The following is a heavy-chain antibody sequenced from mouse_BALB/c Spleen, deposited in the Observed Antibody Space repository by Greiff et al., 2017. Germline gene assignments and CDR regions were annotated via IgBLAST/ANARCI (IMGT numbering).Heavy chain of an antibody. CDR3: ARWTYYGSPFAY. V-gene: IGHV3-2*02. Sequence: DVQLVESGPGLVKPSQSLSLTCTVTGYSITSDYAWNWIRQFPGNKLEWMGYISYSGSTSYNPSLKSRISITRDTSKNQFFLQLNSVTTEDTATYYCARWTYYGSPFAYWGQGTLVTVSA. J-gene: IGHJ3*01. CDR1: GYSITSDYA. D-gene: IGHD1-1*01. CDR2: ISYSGST.